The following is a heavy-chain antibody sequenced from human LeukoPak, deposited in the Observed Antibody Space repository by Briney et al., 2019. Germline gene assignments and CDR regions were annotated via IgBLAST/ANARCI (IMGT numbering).Heavy chain of an antibody. D-gene: IGHD2-15*01. J-gene: IGHJ4*02. V-gene: IGHV1-18*01. CDR3: ARTPPVYCSGGSCHFPHY. CDR2: ISAYNGNT. CDR1: GYTFTSYG. Sequence: GASVKVSCKASGYTFTSYGISWVRQAPGQGLEWMGWISAYNGNTNYAQKLQGRVTMTTDTSTSTAYMELRSLRSDDTAVYYCARTPPVYCSGGSCHFPHYWGQGTLVTVSS.